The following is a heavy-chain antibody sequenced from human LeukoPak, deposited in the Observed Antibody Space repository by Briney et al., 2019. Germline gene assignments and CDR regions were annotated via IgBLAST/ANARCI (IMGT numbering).Heavy chain of an antibody. V-gene: IGHV3-23*01. D-gene: IGHD3-10*01. Sequence: PGGSLRLSCAASGFTFSSYAMSWVRQAPGKGLEWVSAISGSGGSTYYADSVKGRFTISRDNSKNTLYLQMNSLRAEDTAVYYCAKVNPLLWFGKYYFDYWGQGTLVTVSS. J-gene: IGHJ4*02. CDR2: ISGSGGST. CDR3: AKVNPLLWFGKYYFDY. CDR1: GFTFSSYA.